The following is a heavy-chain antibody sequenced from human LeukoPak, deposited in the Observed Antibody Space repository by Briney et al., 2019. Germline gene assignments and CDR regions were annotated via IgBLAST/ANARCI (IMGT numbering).Heavy chain of an antibody. D-gene: IGHD1-1*01. CDR3: VRENVADLFDY. CDR2: VSSSSSTI. V-gene: IGHV3-48*01. J-gene: IGHJ4*02. CDR1: GFTFSNYN. Sequence: GGSLRLSCAASGFTFSNYNMHWVRQAPGKGLECISYVSSSSSTIYNADSVKGRFTISRDNAKNSLFLQMNSLRAEDTAVYYCVRENVADLFDYWGQGTLVTVSS.